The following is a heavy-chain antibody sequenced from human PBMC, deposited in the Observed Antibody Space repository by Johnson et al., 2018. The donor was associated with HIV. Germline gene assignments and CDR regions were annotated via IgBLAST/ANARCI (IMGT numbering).Heavy chain of an antibody. J-gene: IGHJ3*02. CDR3: AKGLVRGWQDRLDDAFDI. D-gene: IGHD6-19*01. V-gene: IGHV3-13*01. Sequence: VQLVASGGGVVQPGRSLRLSCAASGFIFSNYDMHWVRQPTGKGLEWVSGIGTAGDTYYAVSVKGRFTISRDNAKNSLYLQMNSLRAEDTALYYCAKGLVRGWQDRLDDAFDIWGQGTLVTVSS. CDR2: IGTAGDT. CDR1: GFIFSNYD.